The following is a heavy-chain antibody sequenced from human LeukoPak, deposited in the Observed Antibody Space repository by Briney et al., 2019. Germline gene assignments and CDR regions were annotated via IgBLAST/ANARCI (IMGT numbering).Heavy chain of an antibody. V-gene: IGHV5-51*01. CDR1: GYSFTSYW. D-gene: IGHD5-18*01. Sequence: KCGESLKIFCKGSGYSFTSYWIGWVRQMPGKGLEWMGIIYPGDSDTRYSPSFQGQVTISADKSISTAYLQWSSLKASDTAMYYCARLEVTYSVSPFDYWGQGTLVTVSS. CDR2: IYPGDSDT. J-gene: IGHJ4*02. CDR3: ARLEVTYSVSPFDY.